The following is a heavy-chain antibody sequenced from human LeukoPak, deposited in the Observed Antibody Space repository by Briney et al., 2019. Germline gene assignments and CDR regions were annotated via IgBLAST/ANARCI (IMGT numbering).Heavy chain of an antibody. J-gene: IGHJ6*02. CDR2: IYYSGST. D-gene: IGHD3-10*01. Sequence: SETLSLTCTVSGGSISSSSYYWGWIRQPPGKGLEWIGSIYYSGSTYHNPSLKSRVTISVDTSKNQFSLKLSSVTAADTAVYYCARSRIWFGDGAYYGMDVWGQGTTVTVSS. CDR3: ARSRIWFGDGAYYGMDV. CDR1: GGSISSSSYY. V-gene: IGHV4-39*01.